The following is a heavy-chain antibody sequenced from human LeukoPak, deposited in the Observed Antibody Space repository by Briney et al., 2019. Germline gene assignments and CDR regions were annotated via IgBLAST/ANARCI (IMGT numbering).Heavy chain of an antibody. J-gene: IGHJ6*03. Sequence: ASVKVPCKASGYTFTGYYMHWVRQAPGQGLEWMGWINPNSGGTNYAQKFQGRVTMTRDTSISTAYMGLSRLRSDDTAVYYCARRAGVPAAKRHYYYMDVWGKGTTVTVSS. D-gene: IGHD2-2*01. CDR2: INPNSGGT. CDR3: ARRAGVPAAKRHYYYMDV. CDR1: GYTFTGYY. V-gene: IGHV1-2*02.